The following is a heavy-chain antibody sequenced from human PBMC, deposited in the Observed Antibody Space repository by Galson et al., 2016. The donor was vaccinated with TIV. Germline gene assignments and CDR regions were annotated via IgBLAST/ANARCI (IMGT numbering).Heavy chain of an antibody. D-gene: IGHD4-17*01. CDR3: AREGSGDYDWGRAAFDN. Sequence: ETLSLTCSVSGGSITSFYWSWIRQPPGKGLEWIGYIYFDGSTIYNPSPKSRVTVSVDTARNEFSLTLRSVTAADTAVDYGAREGSGDYDWGRAAFDNWGQGTLVTVSS. CDR1: GGSITSFY. CDR2: IYFDGST. V-gene: IGHV4-59*01. J-gene: IGHJ4*02.